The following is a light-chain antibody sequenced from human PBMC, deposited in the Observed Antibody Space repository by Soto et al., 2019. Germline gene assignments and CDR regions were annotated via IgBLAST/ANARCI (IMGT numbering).Light chain of an antibody. V-gene: IGKV3-20*01. Sequence: EIFVTQSPRTLSLSPRERATLSCRASQSVSSSYLAWYQQKPGQAPRLLIYGASSRATGIPDRFSGSGSGTDFTLTISRLEPEDFAVYYCQQYGSSSWTFGQGTKVDIK. CDR3: QQYGSSSWT. CDR2: GAS. J-gene: IGKJ1*01. CDR1: QSVSSSY.